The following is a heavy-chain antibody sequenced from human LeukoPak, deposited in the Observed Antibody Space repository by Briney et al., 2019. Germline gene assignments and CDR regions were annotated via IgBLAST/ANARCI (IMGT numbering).Heavy chain of an antibody. D-gene: IGHD2-15*01. CDR1: GGSFSGYY. Sequence: SETLSLTCAVYGGSFSGYYWSWIRQPPGKGLEWIGEINHSGSTNYNPSLKSRVTISVDTFKNQFSLKLSSVTAADTAVYYCARARVVVAARGYYYYGMDVWGQGTTVTVSS. V-gene: IGHV4-34*01. CDR3: ARARVVVAARGYYYYGMDV. CDR2: INHSGST. J-gene: IGHJ6*02.